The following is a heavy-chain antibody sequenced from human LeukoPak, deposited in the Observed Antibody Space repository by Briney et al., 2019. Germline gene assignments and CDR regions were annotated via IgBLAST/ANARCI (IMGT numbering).Heavy chain of an antibody. V-gene: IGHV4-61*02. Sequence: SETLSLTCTVSGGSISSGSYYWCWIRQPAGKGLEWIGRIYTSGSTNYNPSLKSRVTISADASKNQFSLKLTSVTAADTAVYYCARDGDSGDYAYWGQGTLVTVSS. CDR1: GGSISSGSYY. D-gene: IGHD4-17*01. J-gene: IGHJ4*02. CDR3: ARDGDSGDYAY. CDR2: IYTSGST.